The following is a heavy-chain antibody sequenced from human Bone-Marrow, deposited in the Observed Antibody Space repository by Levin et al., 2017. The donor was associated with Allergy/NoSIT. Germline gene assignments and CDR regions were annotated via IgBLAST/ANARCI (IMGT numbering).Heavy chain of an antibody. CDR1: GDSMKNSNW. V-gene: IGHV4-4*02. CDR2: IHHTGST. CDR3: ARSRSKGGVVFFDF. D-gene: IGHD3-3*01. Sequence: SETLSLTCAVSGDSMKNSNWWSWVRQPPGKGLEWIGEIHHTGSTNYNPPLKSRVSISVDNSKNHFSLNLTSVTAADTAVYYCARSRSKGGVVFFDFWGQGALVVVSS. J-gene: IGHJ4*02.